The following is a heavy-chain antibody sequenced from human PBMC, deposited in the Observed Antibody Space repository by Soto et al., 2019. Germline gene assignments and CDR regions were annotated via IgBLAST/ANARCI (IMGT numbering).Heavy chain of an antibody. CDR3: ARESEDLTSSFDY. V-gene: IGHV3-21*01. Sequence: GGSLRLSCAASGFTFSRYSMNWVRQAPGKGLEWVSSISSTTNYIYYADSMKGRFTVSRDNAKNSVYLDMNSLSAEDTAVYYCARESEDLTSSFDYWGQGTLVTVSS. J-gene: IGHJ4*02. CDR2: ISSTTNYI. CDR1: GFTFSRYS.